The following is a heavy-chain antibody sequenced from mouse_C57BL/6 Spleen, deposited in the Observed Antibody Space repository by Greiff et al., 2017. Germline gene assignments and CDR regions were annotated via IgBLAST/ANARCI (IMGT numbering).Heavy chain of an antibody. J-gene: IGHJ1*03. CDR2: INPNNGGT. CDR1: GYTFTDYN. V-gene: IGHV1-18*01. CDR3: ASAYSSNYPDWYFDV. D-gene: IGHD2-5*01. Sequence: VHVKQSGPELVKPGASVKIPCKASGYTFTDYNMAWVKQSHGKSLEWIGDINPNNGGTIYNQKFKGKATLTVDKSSSTAYMELRSLTSEDTAVYYWASAYSSNYPDWYFDVWGTGTTVTVSA.